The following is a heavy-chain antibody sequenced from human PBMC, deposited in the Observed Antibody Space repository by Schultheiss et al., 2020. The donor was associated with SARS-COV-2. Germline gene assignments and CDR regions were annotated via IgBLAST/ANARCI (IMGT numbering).Heavy chain of an antibody. Sequence: SETLSLTCAVYGGSFSGYYWSWIRQPPGKGLEWIGYIYYNGNANYNPSLKSRVTISVDTSKNQFSLKLSSVTAADTAVYYCARDLHYYDSSEGFDYWGQGTLVTVSS. D-gene: IGHD3-22*01. V-gene: IGHV4-59*01. CDR2: IYYNGNA. CDR1: GGSFSGYY. J-gene: IGHJ4*02. CDR3: ARDLHYYDSSEGFDY.